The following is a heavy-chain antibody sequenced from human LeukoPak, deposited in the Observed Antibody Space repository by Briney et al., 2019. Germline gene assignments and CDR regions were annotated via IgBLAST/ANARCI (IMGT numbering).Heavy chain of an antibody. Sequence: SETLSLTCTVSGGSISSSSYYWGWIRQPPGKGLEWIGSIYYSGSTYYNPSLKSRVTISVDTSKNQFSLKLSSATAADTAVYYCARLQVATIGFDYWGQGTLVTVSS. J-gene: IGHJ4*02. CDR3: ARLQVATIGFDY. D-gene: IGHD5-12*01. CDR1: GGSISSSSYY. V-gene: IGHV4-39*01. CDR2: IYYSGST.